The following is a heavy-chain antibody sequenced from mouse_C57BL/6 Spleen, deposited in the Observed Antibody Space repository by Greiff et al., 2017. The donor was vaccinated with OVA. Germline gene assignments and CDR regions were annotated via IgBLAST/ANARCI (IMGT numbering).Heavy chain of an antibody. CDR3: AGGGWFAY. CDR1: GYTFTDYY. J-gene: IGHJ3*01. Sequence: EVQLQQSGPELVKPGASVKISCKASGYTFTDYYMNWVKQSHGKSLEWIGDINPNNGGTSYNQKFKGKATLTVDKSSSTAYMELRSLTSEDSAVYYCAGGGWFAYWGQGTLVTVSA. CDR2: INPNNGGT. V-gene: IGHV1-26*01.